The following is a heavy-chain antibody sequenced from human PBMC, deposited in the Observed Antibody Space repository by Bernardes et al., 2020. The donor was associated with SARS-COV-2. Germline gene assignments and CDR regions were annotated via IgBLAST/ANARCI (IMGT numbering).Heavy chain of an antibody. J-gene: IGHJ6*02. V-gene: IGHV1-46*01. D-gene: IGHD2-2*01. CDR2: INPSGGSP. CDR3: AREDIVVVTALDGYELHYYYYGMDV. Sequence: ASVKVSCKASGYTFINYYMHWVRQAPGQGLEWMGIINPSGGSPNYAQKFQGRVTMTRDTSTSTVYMELSSLRSEDTAVYYCAREDIVVVTALDGYELHYYYYGMDVWGQGTTVTVSS. CDR1: GYTFINYY.